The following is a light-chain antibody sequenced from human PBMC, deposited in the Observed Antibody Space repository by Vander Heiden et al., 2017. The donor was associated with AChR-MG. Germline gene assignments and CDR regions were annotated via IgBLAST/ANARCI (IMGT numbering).Light chain of an antibody. Sequence: QTVATQEPSFSVSPGGTVTLTCGLSSGSVSASSYPSCYQQTPGQAPRTHIYSVNTRSSVAPDCFSGSILGNKAALTIAGAQADDESYYYCVFYMGSGIWVFGGGTKLTVL. J-gene: IGLJ3*02. V-gene: IGLV8-61*02. CDR1: SGSVSASSY. CDR2: SVN. CDR3: VFYMGSGIWV.